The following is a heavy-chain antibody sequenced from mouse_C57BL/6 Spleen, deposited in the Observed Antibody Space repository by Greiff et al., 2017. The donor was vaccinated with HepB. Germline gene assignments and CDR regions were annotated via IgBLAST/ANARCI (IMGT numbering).Heavy chain of an antibody. J-gene: IGHJ4*01. D-gene: IGHD2-5*01. CDR1: GYTFTSYW. Sequence: QVQLKQPGAELVKPGASVKVSCKASGYTFTSYWMHWVKQRPGQGLEWIGRIHPSDSDTNYNQKFKGKATLTVDKSSSTAYMQLSSLTSEDSAVYYCAIAATYSNYVDWGQGTSVTVSS. CDR3: AIAATYSNYVD. CDR2: IHPSDSDT. V-gene: IGHV1-74*01.